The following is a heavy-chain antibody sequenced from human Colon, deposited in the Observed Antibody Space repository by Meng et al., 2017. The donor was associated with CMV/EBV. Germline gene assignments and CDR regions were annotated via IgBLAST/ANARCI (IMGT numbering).Heavy chain of an antibody. Sequence: GESLKISCTTSEFTFSRYWMSWVRQAPGKGLEWVANIKQDGSEKNYVDSVKGRFTISRDNAKNSLYLQMNSLRAEDTALYYCAKAPGYSSSPGYYYGMDVWGQGTTVTVSS. J-gene: IGHJ6*02. CDR2: IKQDGSEK. V-gene: IGHV3-7*03. D-gene: IGHD6-13*01. CDR3: AKAPGYSSSPGYYYGMDV. CDR1: EFTFSRYW.